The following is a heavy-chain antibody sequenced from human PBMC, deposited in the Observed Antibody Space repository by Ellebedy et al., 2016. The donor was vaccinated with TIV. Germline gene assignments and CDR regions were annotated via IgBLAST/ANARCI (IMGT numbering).Heavy chain of an antibody. CDR1: GFTFSSYS. D-gene: IGHD6-19*01. CDR3: ASPSVGGTSYWFDP. J-gene: IGHJ5*02. Sequence: MPGGSLRLSCAASGFTFSSYSMNWFRQPPGKGLEWIGSIYYSGSTSYNPSLKSRVTISVDTSKNQFSLKLSSVTAADTAVYYCASPSVGGTSYWFDPWGQGTPVTVSS. V-gene: IGHV4-39*01. CDR2: IYYSGST.